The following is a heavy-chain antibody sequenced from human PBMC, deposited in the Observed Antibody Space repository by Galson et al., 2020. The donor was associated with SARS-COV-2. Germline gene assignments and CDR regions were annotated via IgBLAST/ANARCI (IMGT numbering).Heavy chain of an antibody. CDR1: GFTFDDYT. D-gene: IGHD2-15*01. Sequence: GGSLRLSCAASGFTFDDYTMHWVRQAPGKGLEWVSLISWDGGSTYYADSVKGRFTISRDNSKNSLYLQMNSLRTEDTALYYCAVVAATGSKAGDSDAFDIWGQGTMVTVSS. CDR3: AVVAATGSKAGDSDAFDI. CDR2: ISWDGGST. J-gene: IGHJ3*02. V-gene: IGHV3-43*01.